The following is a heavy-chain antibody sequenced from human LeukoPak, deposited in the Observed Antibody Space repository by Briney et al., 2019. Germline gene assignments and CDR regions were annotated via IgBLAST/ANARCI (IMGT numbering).Heavy chain of an antibody. D-gene: IGHD3-10*01. Sequence: PSETLSLTCAVYGGSFSGYYWSWIRQPPGKGLEWMGEINHSGSTNYNPSLKSRVTISVKPSKNQFSLKLSSVPAANTAVYYCARPTLAGYYGSGSYDYWGQGTLVTVYS. CDR3: ARPTLAGYYGSGSYDY. V-gene: IGHV4-34*01. J-gene: IGHJ4*02. CDR1: GGSFSGYY. CDR2: INHSGST.